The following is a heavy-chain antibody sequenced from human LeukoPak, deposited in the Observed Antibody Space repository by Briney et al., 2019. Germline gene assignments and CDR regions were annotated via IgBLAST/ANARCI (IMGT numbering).Heavy chain of an antibody. CDR3: ARDDRVTIFGPYGMDV. V-gene: IGHV1-2*02. D-gene: IGHD3-3*01. Sequence: ASVKVSCKASGYTFTGYYMHWVRQAPGQGLEWMGWINPNSGGTNYARKFQGRVTMTRDTSISTAYMELSRLRSDDTAVYYCARDDRVTIFGPYGMDVWGQGTTVTVSS. CDR2: INPNSGGT. J-gene: IGHJ6*02. CDR1: GYTFTGYY.